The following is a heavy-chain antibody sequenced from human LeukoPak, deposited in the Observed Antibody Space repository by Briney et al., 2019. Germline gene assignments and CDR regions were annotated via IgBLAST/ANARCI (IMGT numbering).Heavy chain of an antibody. Sequence: ASVKVSCKASGGSSSSFAISWVRQAPGQGLEWMGGIIPIFGTANYAQKFQGRVTIIADESTNTAYMDLSSLRSEDTAVYYCAREVGERRVGFRGWFDPWGQGTLVTVSS. D-gene: IGHD1-1*01. V-gene: IGHV1-69*13. CDR1: GGSSSSFA. CDR2: IIPIFGTA. CDR3: AREVGERRVGFRGWFDP. J-gene: IGHJ5*02.